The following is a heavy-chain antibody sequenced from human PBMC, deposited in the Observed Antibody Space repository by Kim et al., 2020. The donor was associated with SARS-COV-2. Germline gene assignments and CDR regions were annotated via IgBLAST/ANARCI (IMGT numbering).Heavy chain of an antibody. D-gene: IGHD6-25*01. CDR1: GGSITGYY. V-gene: IGHV4-59*08. CDR3: AAGNGWLDF. Sequence: SETLSLTCSVSGGSITGYYWSWIRQTPGKGLESIGYVFYNGTTNYNPSLKSRLTMSVDMSKRQFSLKLRSVTAADTALYYCAAGNGWLDFWGQGILVTVSS. J-gene: IGHJ4*02. CDR2: VFYNGTT.